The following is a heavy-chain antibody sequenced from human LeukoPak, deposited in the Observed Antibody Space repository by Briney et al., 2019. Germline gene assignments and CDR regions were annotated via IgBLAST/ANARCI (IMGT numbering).Heavy chain of an antibody. D-gene: IGHD2-15*01. J-gene: IGHJ4*02. V-gene: IGHV1-2*02. CDR2: INPNSGGT. CDR3: ARDRFSRGGSCFDY. Sequence: ASVKVSCKASGYAFTGYYMYWVRQAPGQGLEWMGWINPNSGGTNYAQKFQGRVTMTRDTSISTAYMELSRLRSDDTAVYYCARDRFSRGGSCFDYWGQGTLVTVSS. CDR1: GYAFTGYY.